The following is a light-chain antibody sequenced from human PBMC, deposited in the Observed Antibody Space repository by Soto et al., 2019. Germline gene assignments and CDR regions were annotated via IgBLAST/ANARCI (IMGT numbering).Light chain of an antibody. V-gene: IGKV1-39*01. J-gene: IGKJ1*01. CDR1: QSITIY. Sequence: DIQMTQSPSSLSASVGDRVTISCRASQSITIYLNWYQQTPGKAPRLLIYGASTLQTGVPSRFSGSGSMTDFTLTISNLQPEDFATYYCQQTYSALRTFGPGTKV. CDR3: QQTYSALRT. CDR2: GAS.